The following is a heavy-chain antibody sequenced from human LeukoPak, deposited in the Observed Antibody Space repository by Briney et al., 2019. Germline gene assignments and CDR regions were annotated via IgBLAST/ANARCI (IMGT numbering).Heavy chain of an antibody. CDR2: IKSKSDGGTT. D-gene: IGHD1-14*01. CDR1: GFTFSVAW. V-gene: IGHV3-15*01. Sequence: GGSLRLSCVASGFTFSVAWMGWVRQAPGEGLEWVGRIKSKSDGGTTDYAAPVKGRFTMSRADSKNALYLQMNSLKTEDTAVYYCTTDKGIIAQPLFGFWGQGTLVTVSS. CDR3: TTDKGIIAQPLFGF. J-gene: IGHJ4*02.